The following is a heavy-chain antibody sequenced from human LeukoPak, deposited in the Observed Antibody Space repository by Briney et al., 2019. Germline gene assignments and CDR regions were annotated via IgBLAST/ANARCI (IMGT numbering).Heavy chain of an antibody. J-gene: IGHJ4*02. CDR2: ISAYNGNT. V-gene: IGHV1-18*01. Sequence: ASVKVSCKASGYTFTSYGISWVAQAPGQGLEWMGWISAYNGNTNYAQKLKGRVTMTTDTSTSKAYIELTSLRSDDTAVYSGARGATLFGVVTTFDYWGQGTLVAVSS. CDR1: GYTFTSYG. CDR3: ARGATLFGVVTTFDY. D-gene: IGHD3-3*01.